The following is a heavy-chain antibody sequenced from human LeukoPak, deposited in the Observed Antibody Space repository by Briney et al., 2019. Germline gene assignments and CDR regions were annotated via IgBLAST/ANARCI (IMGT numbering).Heavy chain of an antibody. V-gene: IGHV1-2*02. D-gene: IGHD2-21*02. CDR2: INPNSGGT. CDR1: GYTFTGNH. J-gene: IGHJ4*02. Sequence: ASVKVSCKASGYTFTGNHMHWVRQAPGQGLEWMGWINPNSGGTNYAQKFQGRVIMTRDTSISTAYMELSRLGSDDTAVYYCARGGSTDSIHSCGGNCYFLDYWGQGTLVTVSS. CDR3: ARGGSTDSIHSCGGNCYFLDY.